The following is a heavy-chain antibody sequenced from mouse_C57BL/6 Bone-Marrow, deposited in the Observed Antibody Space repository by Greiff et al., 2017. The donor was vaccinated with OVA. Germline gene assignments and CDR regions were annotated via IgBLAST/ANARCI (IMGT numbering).Heavy chain of an antibody. CDR1: GYTFTSYW. D-gene: IGHD1-1*02. CDR2: IDPSDSYT. CDR3: AGGLWFDY. V-gene: IGHV1-50*01. Sequence: QVQLQQPGAELVKPGASVKLSCKASGYTFTSYWMQWVKQRPGQGLEWIGEIDPSDSYTNYNQQFKGKATLTVDTSSSTAYMQLSSLTSEDSAVYYCAGGLWFDYWGQGTTRTVSS. J-gene: IGHJ2*01.